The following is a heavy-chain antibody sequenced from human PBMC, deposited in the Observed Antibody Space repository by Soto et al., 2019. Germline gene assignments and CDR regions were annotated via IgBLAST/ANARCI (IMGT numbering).Heavy chain of an antibody. CDR2: INPNSGGT. D-gene: IGHD6-13*01. CDR1: GYTFTGYY. Sequence: QVQLVQSGAEVKKPGASVKVSCKASGYTFTGYYMHWVRQAPGQGLEWMGWINPNSGGTNYAQKFQGWVTMTRDTSIRTAYMELSRLRSDDTAVYYCARERSSWYRRYGMDVWGQGTTVTVSS. CDR3: ARERSSWYRRYGMDV. V-gene: IGHV1-2*04. J-gene: IGHJ6*02.